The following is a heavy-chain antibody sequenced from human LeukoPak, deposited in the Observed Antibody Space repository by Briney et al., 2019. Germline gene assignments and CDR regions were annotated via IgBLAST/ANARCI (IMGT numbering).Heavy chain of an antibody. CDR2: IYYSGST. CDR3: ARVIPYYYDSSGPGRDAFDI. D-gene: IGHD3-22*01. J-gene: IGHJ3*02. V-gene: IGHV4-59*01. Sequence: NTSETLSLTCTVSGGSISSYYWSWIRQPPGKGLEWIGYIYYSGSTNYNPPLKSRVTISVDTSKNQFSLKLSSVTAADTAVYYCARVIPYYYDSSGPGRDAFDIWGQGTMVTVSS. CDR1: GGSISSYY.